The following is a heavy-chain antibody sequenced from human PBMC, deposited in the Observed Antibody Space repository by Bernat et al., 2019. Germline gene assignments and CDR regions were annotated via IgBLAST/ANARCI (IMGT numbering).Heavy chain of an antibody. D-gene: IGHD3-10*01. J-gene: IGHJ4*02. Sequence: VYLVQSGAEVEQPGASVRVSCKASGYTFKLYTMHWVRQAPGQRPEWMGWINPGEGTTKFSQDFQARVSIMRDTSATTVYMELSSLTSEDTAVYFCVREYSSSARYLKYWGQGTLVTVSS. V-gene: IGHV1-3*01. CDR2: INPGEGTT. CDR1: GYTFKLYT. CDR3: VREYSSSARYLKY.